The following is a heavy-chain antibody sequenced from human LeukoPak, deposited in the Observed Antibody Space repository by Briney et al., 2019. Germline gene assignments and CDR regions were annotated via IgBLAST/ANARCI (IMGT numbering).Heavy chain of an antibody. CDR3: FILDYDYVWGSYRYSQQEDPQGA. J-gene: IGHJ5*02. V-gene: IGHV1-2*04. CDR2: INPNSGGT. Sequence: ASVKVSCKASGYTFTGYYMHWVRQAPGQGLEWMGWINPNSGGTNYAQKFQGWVTMTRDTSISTAYMELSRLRSDDTAVYYCFILDYDYVWGSYRYSQQEDPQGAWGQGTLVTVSS. CDR1: GYTFTGYY. D-gene: IGHD3-16*02.